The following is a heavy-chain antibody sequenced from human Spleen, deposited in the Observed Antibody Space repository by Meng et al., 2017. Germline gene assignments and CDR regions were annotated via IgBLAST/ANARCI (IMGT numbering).Heavy chain of an antibody. CDR1: GYNFPDYW. CDR2: INPNSGGT. V-gene: IGHV1-2*06. J-gene: IGHJ1*01. CDR3: ARDQGP. Sequence: QAQLVQSGAEVKKPGASVKVSCKPSGYNFPDYWLHWVRQAPGQGLEWMGRINPNSGGTNYAQNFQGRVTMTRDTSISTAYMELSRLRSDDTAVYYCARDQGPWGQGTLVTVSS.